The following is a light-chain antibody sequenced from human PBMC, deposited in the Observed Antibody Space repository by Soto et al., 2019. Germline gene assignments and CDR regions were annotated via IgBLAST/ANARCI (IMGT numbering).Light chain of an antibody. J-gene: IGKJ1*01. V-gene: IGKV1-5*03. CDR2: KAS. Sequence: DIQMTQSPSTLSASVGDRVTITCRASQSISSWLAWYQQKPGKAPKLLIYKASSLETGVPSRFSGSGSGTEFTLTISSLQPDDXATYYCQQYNSYPWTFGXGTKX. CDR1: QSISSW. CDR3: QQYNSYPWT.